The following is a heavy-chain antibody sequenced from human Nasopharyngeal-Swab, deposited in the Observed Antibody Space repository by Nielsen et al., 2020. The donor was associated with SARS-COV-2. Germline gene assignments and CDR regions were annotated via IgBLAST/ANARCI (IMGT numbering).Heavy chain of an antibody. Sequence: SETLSLTFAFYGGSFNSYYWTWIRQSPGKVLEWIGEISHSGSTKYNPSLKSRLTISVDTSNNQFSLKLTSVTAADTGVYYCARIKSGPYSSLYYYGLDVWGPGTTVTVSS. J-gene: IGHJ6*02. CDR2: ISHSGST. CDR1: GGSFNSYY. V-gene: IGHV4-34*01. CDR3: ARIKSGPYSSLYYYGLDV. D-gene: IGHD1-26*01.